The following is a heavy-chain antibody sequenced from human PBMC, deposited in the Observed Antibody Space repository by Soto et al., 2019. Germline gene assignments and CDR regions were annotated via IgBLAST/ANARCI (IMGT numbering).Heavy chain of an antibody. J-gene: IGHJ4*02. V-gene: IGHV3-23*01. CDR1: GFTVSSYA. CDR3: AKPQDIVVVVAAKDY. CDR2: ISGSGGST. D-gene: IGHD2-15*01. Sequence: GGSLRLSCAASGFTVSSYAMSWVRQAPGKGLEWVSAISGSGGSTYYADSVKGRFTISRDNSKNTLYLQMNSLRAEDTAVYYCAKPQDIVVVVAAKDYWGQGTLVTVSS.